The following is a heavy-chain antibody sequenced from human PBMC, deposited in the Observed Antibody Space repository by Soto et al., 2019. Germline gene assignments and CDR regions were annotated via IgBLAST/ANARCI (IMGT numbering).Heavy chain of an antibody. J-gene: IGHJ5*02. V-gene: IGHV4-39*01. Sequence: QLQLQESGPGLVKPSETLSLTCTVSGGSISSSNYYWGWIRQPPGKGLEWIGSMYYSGSTYYNPSLKSRVTISVDTSKNQFSLKLSSVTAADTAVYYCATQEVGGSYVYTFDPWGQGTLVTVSS. D-gene: IGHD1-26*01. CDR1: GGSISSSNYY. CDR3: ATQEVGGSYVYTFDP. CDR2: MYYSGST.